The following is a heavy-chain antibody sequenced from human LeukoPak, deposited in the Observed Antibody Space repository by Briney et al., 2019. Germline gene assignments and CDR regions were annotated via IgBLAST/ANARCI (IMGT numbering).Heavy chain of an antibody. V-gene: IGHV1-46*01. CDR1: GYTFTNYF. CDR3: AREESGGYFDY. D-gene: IGHD2-8*02. J-gene: IGHJ4*02. CDR2: INPTGTGT. Sequence: GASVRVSCKASGYTFTNYFMHWVRQASGQGLEWMGLINPTGTGTNYAQKFRGRVTLTRDTSTTTVYMELSSLRSEDTAVYYCAREESGGYFDYWGQGTPVTVSS.